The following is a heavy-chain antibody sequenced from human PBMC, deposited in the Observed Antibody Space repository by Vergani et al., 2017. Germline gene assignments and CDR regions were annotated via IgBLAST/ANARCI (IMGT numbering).Heavy chain of an antibody. D-gene: IGHD3-10*01. J-gene: IGHJ4*02. CDR2: ISSSSSYI. V-gene: IGHV3-21*01. CDR3: AKAVTYYYGSGSPHDY. CDR1: GFTFSSYS. Sequence: EVQLVESGGGLVKPGGSLRLSCAASGFTFSSYSMNWVRQAPGKGLEWVSSISSSSSYIYYADSVKGRFTISRDNAKNSLYLQMNSLRAEDTAVYYCAKAVTYYYGSGSPHDYWGQGTLVTVSS.